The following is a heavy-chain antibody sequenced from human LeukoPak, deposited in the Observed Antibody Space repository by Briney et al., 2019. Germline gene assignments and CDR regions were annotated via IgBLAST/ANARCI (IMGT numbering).Heavy chain of an antibody. J-gene: IGHJ4*02. CDR3: ASGSGRNLFDY. Sequence: ASVKVSCKASGGTFISNAISWVRQAPGQGLEWMGRIIPIFGTANYAQKFQGRVTITTDESTSTAYMELSSLRSEDTAVYYCASGSGRNLFDYWGQGTLVTVSS. CDR2: IIPIFGTA. CDR1: GGTFISNA. D-gene: IGHD6-19*01. V-gene: IGHV1-69*05.